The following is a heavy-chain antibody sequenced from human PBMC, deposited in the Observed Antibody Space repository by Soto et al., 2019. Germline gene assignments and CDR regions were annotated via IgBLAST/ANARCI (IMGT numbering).Heavy chain of an antibody. Sequence: EVQLVESGGAMVHPGGSLRLSCVASGFKFDDYAIHWVRQVAGKGLEWVSAITWSGEMIAYADSVKGRSTSSRDNAKNSVSLQINMLSPEDAALYYCARDSIGRFYAIDVWGHGTTVTVSS. V-gene: IGHV3-9*01. CDR1: GFKFDDYA. CDR2: ITWSGEMI. CDR3: ARDSIGRFYAIDV. J-gene: IGHJ6*02. D-gene: IGHD2-15*01.